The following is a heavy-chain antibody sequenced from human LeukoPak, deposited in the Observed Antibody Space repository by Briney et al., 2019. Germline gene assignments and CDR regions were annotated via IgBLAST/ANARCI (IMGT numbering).Heavy chain of an antibody. CDR2: IYPGDSDP. CDR3: VRHGLGSSWFGFDY. CDR1: GYTFTTYW. V-gene: IGHV5-51*01. J-gene: IGHJ4*02. Sequence: GESLKISCKGSGYTFTTYWIGWVRQMPGKGLEWMGIIYPGDSDPRYSPSFQGQVTISADTSISTAYLQWSSLKASDSALYYCVRHGLGSSWFGFDYWGQGTLVTVSS. D-gene: IGHD6-13*01.